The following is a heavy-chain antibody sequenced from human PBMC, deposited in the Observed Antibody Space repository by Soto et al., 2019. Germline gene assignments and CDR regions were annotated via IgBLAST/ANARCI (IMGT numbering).Heavy chain of an antibody. CDR2: INPNSGGT. D-gene: IGHD6-19*01. CDR3: ARAMYSSGPYYFDY. Sequence: ASVKVSCKASGYTFTGYYMHWVRQAPGQGLEWMGWINPNSGGTNYAQKFQGWVTMTRDTSISTAYMELSRLRSDDTAVYYCARAMYSSGPYYFDYWGQGTLVTVSS. CDR1: GYTFTGYY. V-gene: IGHV1-2*04. J-gene: IGHJ4*02.